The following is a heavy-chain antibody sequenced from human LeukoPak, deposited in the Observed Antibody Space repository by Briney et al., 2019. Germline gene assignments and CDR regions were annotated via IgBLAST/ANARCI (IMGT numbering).Heavy chain of an antibody. CDR2: INHSGST. J-gene: IGHJ4*02. Sequence: PSETLSLTCAVYGGSFSGYYWSWIRQPPGKGLEWIGEINHSGSTNYNPSLKSRVTISVDTSKNQFSLKLSSVTAADTAVYYCARHASRFLEWLFIDYWGQGTLVTVSS. CDR3: ARHASRFLEWLFIDY. CDR1: GGSFSGYY. V-gene: IGHV4-34*01. D-gene: IGHD3-3*01.